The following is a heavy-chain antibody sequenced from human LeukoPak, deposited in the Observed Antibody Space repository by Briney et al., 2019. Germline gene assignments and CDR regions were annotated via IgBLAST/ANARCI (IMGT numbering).Heavy chain of an antibody. J-gene: IGHJ6*02. Sequence: ASVKVSCMASGYTFTSYGISWERQAPGQGLEWMGWISAYNGNTNYAQKLQGRVTMTPDTSTSTAYMELRSLRSDDTAVYYCARAGTGTTMVSYYYGMDVWGQGTTVTVSS. CDR1: GYTFTSYG. CDR3: ARAGTGTTMVSYYYGMDV. CDR2: ISAYNGNT. V-gene: IGHV1-18*04. D-gene: IGHD1-7*01.